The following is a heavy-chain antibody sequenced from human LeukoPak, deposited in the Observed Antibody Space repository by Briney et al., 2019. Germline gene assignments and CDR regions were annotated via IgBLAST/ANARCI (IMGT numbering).Heavy chain of an antibody. Sequence: GASVKVSCKASGGTFSSYAISWVRQAPGQGLEWMGGIIPIFSTANYAQKFQGRVTITTDESTSTAYMELSSLRSEDTAVYYCARVQSGYSSSWYFDYWGQGTLVTVSS. J-gene: IGHJ4*02. D-gene: IGHD6-13*01. CDR3: ARVQSGYSSSWYFDY. V-gene: IGHV1-69*05. CDR2: IIPIFSTA. CDR1: GGTFSSYA.